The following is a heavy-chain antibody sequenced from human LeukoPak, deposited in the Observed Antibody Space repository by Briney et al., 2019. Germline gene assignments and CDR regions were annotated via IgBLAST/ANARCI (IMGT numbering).Heavy chain of an antibody. V-gene: IGHV4-61*02. CDR3: ARDGVVTMELDY. CDR2: IYPSGNT. J-gene: IGHJ4*02. D-gene: IGHD3-3*01. CDR1: GDSISNSRHY. Sequence: SQTLSLTCTVSGDSISNSRHYWSWIRQPAGKALEWIGRIYPSGNTNYNPSPKSRVSISLDTSKNQFSLNLKSVTAADTAMYYCARDGVVTMELDYWGQGTLVTVSS.